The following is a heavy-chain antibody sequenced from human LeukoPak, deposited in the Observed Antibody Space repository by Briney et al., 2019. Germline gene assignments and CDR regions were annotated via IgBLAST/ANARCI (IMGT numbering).Heavy chain of an antibody. CDR1: GFTFSSYA. V-gene: IGHV3-23*01. J-gene: IGHJ5*02. D-gene: IGHD6-13*01. CDR3: AKEPLSGYSSSWFRGGDWFDP. Sequence: GGSLRLSCAASGFTFSSYAMSWVRQAPGKGLEWVSAISGSGGSTYYADSVKGRFTNSRDNSKNTLYLQMNSLRAEDTAVYYCAKEPLSGYSSSWFRGGDWFDPWGQGTLVTVSS. CDR2: ISGSGGST.